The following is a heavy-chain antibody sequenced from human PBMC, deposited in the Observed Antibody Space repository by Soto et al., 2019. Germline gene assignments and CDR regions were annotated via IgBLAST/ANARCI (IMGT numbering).Heavy chain of an antibody. V-gene: IGHV4-59*01. D-gene: IGHD1-20*01. CDR3: ARERYLTATDSAFDI. CDR2: TYYSGNT. CDR1: GGSISSSY. J-gene: IGHJ3*02. Sequence: PSETLSLTCTVSGGSISSSYWSWIRQPPGKGLEWIGYTYYSGNTYYNPSLESRVTISADTSKNQFSLKLSSVTAADTAVYYCARERYLTATDSAFDIWGQGTMVTVSS.